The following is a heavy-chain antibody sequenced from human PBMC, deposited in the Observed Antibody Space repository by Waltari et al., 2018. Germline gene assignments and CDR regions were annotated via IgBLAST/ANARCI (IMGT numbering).Heavy chain of an antibody. CDR2: ISAYNGNT. Sequence: VQLLQSDDEVKKPVASEKVSGKASDYTFTSYGISKVRQAPGKGLEWMGWISAYNGNTNYAQKHQGRVTMTTDTSTSTAYMELRSLRSDDTAVYYCARSLHGYSYGYNYWGQGTLVTVSS. J-gene: IGHJ4*02. V-gene: IGHV1-18*01. CDR1: DYTFTSYG. CDR3: ARSLHGYSYGYNY. D-gene: IGHD5-18*01.